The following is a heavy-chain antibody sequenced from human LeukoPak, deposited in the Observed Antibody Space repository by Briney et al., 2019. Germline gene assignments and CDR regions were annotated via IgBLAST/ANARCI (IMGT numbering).Heavy chain of an antibody. CDR3: ARVPIWRSSFDY. J-gene: IGHJ4*02. Sequence: SETLSLTCTVSGGSISSYYWSWIRQPPGKGLEWIGEINHSGSTNYNPSLKSRVTISVDTSKNQFSLKLSSVTAADTAVYYCARVPIWRSSFDYWGQGTLVTVSS. CDR1: GGSISSYY. V-gene: IGHV4-34*01. CDR2: INHSGST. D-gene: IGHD1-1*01.